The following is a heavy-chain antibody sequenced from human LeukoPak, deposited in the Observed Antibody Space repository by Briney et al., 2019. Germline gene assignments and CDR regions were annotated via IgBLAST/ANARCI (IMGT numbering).Heavy chain of an antibody. CDR3: ARGNPWGVATTTFDY. CDR2: IYYSGST. J-gene: IGHJ4*02. CDR1: GGSISSYY. V-gene: IGHV4-59*01. Sequence: SETLSLTCTVSGGSISSYYWSWIRQPPGKGLEWIGYIYYSGSTNYNPSLKSRVTISVDTSKNQFSLKLSSVTAADTAVYYCARGNPWGVATTTFDYWGQGTLVTVSS. D-gene: IGHD5-12*01.